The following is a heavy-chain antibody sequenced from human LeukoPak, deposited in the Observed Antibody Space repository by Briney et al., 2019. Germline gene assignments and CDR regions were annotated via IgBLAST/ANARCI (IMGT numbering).Heavy chain of an antibody. J-gene: IGHJ4*02. Sequence: PGGSLRLSCAASGFTLSSYAMSWVRQVPGRGLEWVSSISASGGSTYCADSVKGRFTISRDNSKNTVYLQLNSLRAEDTAIYYCAKQVGSCTGGSCYFDFWGQGTLVTVSS. CDR2: ISASGGST. CDR3: AKQVGSCTGGSCYFDF. V-gene: IGHV3-23*01. D-gene: IGHD2-15*01. CDR1: GFTLSSYA.